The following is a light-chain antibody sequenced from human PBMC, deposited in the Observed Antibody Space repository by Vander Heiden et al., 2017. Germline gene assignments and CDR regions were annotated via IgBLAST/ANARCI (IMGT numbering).Light chain of an antibody. CDR2: SYD. J-gene: IGLJ3*02. Sequence: QSVLTHPPSASGTPGQRVTIPCSAFNSNIGSRSLNWYQQLPGTAPRVLIYSYDQRPSGVPDRFSGTRSGTSASLAISGLQSEDEADYYCAAWDDSLNGWVFGGGTKLSVL. CDR3: AAWDDSLNGWV. V-gene: IGLV1-44*01. CDR1: NSNIGSRS.